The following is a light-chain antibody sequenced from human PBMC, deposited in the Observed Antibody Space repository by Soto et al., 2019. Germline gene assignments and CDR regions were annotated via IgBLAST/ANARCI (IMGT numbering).Light chain of an antibody. J-gene: IGLJ1*01. CDR1: SSDVGGYDY. V-gene: IGLV2-11*01. CDR2: DVT. CDR3: CSYAGNSLV. Sequence: QSALTQPRSVSGSPGQPVTISCTGTSSDVGGYDYVSWHQQHPGKAPKVMIYDVTKRPSGVPDRFSGSKSGNTASLTISGLQAEDEADYYCCSYAGNSLVFGTGTKLTVL.